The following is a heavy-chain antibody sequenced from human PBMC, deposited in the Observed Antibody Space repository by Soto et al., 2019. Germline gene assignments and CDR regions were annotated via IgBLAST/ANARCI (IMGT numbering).Heavy chain of an antibody. D-gene: IGHD5-18*01. CDR1: GGTFSTYA. Sequence: QVQLVQSGAEVKKPESSVKVSCKAPGGTFSTYAISWVRQAPGQGLEWMGGIIPMFGTANYAQRFQDRVTITADESTTTVYMELRSLRSEDTAVYFSASGIQLWLRRINNGYSGWGQGTLVTVSS. CDR2: IIPMFGTA. J-gene: IGHJ4*02. CDR3: ASGIQLWLRRINNGYSG. V-gene: IGHV1-69*12.